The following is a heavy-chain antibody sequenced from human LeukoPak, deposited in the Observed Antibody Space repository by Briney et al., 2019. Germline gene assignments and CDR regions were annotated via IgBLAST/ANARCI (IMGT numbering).Heavy chain of an antibody. CDR3: AKGPPSITSKGYHMDV. CDR1: GFTFSSYA. D-gene: IGHD2-2*01. J-gene: IGHJ6*03. CDR2: ISGSGVST. V-gene: IGHV3-23*01. Sequence: PWRCLRLSCEASGFTFSSYAMSWVRQAPGKGLEWVSGISGSGVSTYYADSVKGRFTISRDNSKNTLYLQINSLRAEDTAVYYCAKGPPSITSKGYHMDVWGKGTTVSVSS.